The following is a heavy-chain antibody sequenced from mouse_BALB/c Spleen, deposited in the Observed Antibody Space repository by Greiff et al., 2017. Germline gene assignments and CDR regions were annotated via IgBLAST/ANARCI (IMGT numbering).Heavy chain of an antibody. CDR3: ARSLYGNYLGYAMDY. D-gene: IGHD2-10*02. CDR1: GYTFTSYW. CDR2: INPSTGYT. J-gene: IGHJ4*01. Sequence: QVQLQQSGAELAKPGASVKMSCKASGYTFTSYWMHWVKQRPGQGLEWIGYINPSTGYTEYNQKFKDKATLTADKSSSTAYMQLSSLTSEDSAVYYCARSLYGNYLGYAMDYWGQGTAVTVSS. V-gene: IGHV1-7*01.